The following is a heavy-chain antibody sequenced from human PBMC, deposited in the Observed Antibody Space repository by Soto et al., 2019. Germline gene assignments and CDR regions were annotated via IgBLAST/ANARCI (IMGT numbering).Heavy chain of an antibody. CDR1: GGTFSTYA. Sequence: QVQLVQSGAEVKKPGSSVKVSCKAPGGTFSTYAISWVRQAPGQGLEWMGGVIPIFGTPKYGPKCQGRVTITADESTSTGYMALRSLSSEDTAVYYCARSQGGSSSLDIYYYYYYGMDVWGQGTTVTVSS. V-gene: IGHV1-69*01. D-gene: IGHD2-15*01. J-gene: IGHJ6*02. CDR2: VIPIFGTP. CDR3: ARSQGGSSSLDIYYYYYYGMDV.